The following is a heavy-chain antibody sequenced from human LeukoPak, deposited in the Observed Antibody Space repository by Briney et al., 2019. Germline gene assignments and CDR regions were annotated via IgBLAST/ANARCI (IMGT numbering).Heavy chain of an antibody. J-gene: IGHJ4*02. V-gene: IGHV3-23*01. Sequence: PTGGSLRLSCAASGFTFSSYAMSWVRQAPGKGLEWVSAISGSGGSTYYADSVKGRFTISRDNSKNTLYLQMNSLRAEDTAVYYCAKDGETYYYDSSGYVDYWGQGTLVTVSS. CDR2: ISGSGGST. CDR1: GFTFSSYA. D-gene: IGHD3-22*01. CDR3: AKDGETYYYDSSGYVDY.